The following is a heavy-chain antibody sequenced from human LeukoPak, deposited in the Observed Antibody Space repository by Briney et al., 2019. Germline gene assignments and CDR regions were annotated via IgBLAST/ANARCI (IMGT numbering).Heavy chain of an antibody. J-gene: IGHJ5*02. CDR3: ARDVYDFWSGSDRWFDP. D-gene: IGHD3-3*01. Sequence: GGSLRLSCAASGLTLSSYEMNWVRQAPGKGLEWVSYISSSGSTIYYADSVKGRFTISRDNAKNSLYLQMNSLRAEDTAVYYCARDVYDFWSGSDRWFDPWGQGTLVTVSS. CDR2: ISSSGSTI. CDR1: GLTLSSYE. V-gene: IGHV3-48*03.